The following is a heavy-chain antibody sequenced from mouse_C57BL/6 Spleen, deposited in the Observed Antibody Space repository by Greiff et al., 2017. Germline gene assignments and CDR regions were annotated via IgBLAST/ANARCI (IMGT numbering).Heavy chain of an antibody. J-gene: IGHJ4*01. CDR2: IPPNSGST. CDR1: GYTFTSYW. D-gene: IGHD2-4*01. V-gene: IGHV1-64*01. CDR3: ARREYDYGNYYAMDY. Sequence: QVQLQQSGAELVKPGASVKLSCKASGYTFTSYWMHWVKQRPGQGLEWLGMIPPNSGSTNYNEKFKSKATLTVDKSSSTAYMQLSSLTSEDSAVYYCARREYDYGNYYAMDYWGQGTSVTVAS.